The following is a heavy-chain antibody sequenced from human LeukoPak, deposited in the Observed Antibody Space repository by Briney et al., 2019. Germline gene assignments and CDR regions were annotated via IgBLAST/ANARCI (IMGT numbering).Heavy chain of an antibody. Sequence: ASVKVSCKASGYTFTNYDISWGRQATGQGLEWMGWMNPNSGNTGYAEKFQGRVTMTRDTSISTAYMELSSLRSDDTAVYYCARNSGLADCWGQGTLVTVSS. V-gene: IGHV1-8*01. CDR2: MNPNSGNT. CDR3: ARNSGLADC. J-gene: IGHJ4*02. CDR1: GYTFTNYD. D-gene: IGHD5-12*01.